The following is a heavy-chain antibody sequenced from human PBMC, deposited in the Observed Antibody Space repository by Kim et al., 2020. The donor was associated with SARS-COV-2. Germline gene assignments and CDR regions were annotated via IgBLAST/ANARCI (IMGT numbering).Heavy chain of an antibody. CDR2: ISSDGTPT. Sequence: GGSLRLSCITSGFPFSTYSMVWVRQAPGQGPEWVAFISSDGTPTYYADSVQGRFPISRDSAKNSLFLQMNSLRREDTAIYYCARASLSNSFDSWGQGTLV. V-gene: IGHV3-48*03. J-gene: IGHJ5*01. CDR1: GFPFSTYS. CDR3: ARASLSNSFDS.